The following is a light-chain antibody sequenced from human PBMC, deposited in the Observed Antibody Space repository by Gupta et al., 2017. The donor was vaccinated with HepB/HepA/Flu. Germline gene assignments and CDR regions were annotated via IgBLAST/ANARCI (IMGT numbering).Light chain of an antibody. Sequence: TQSPATLSVSPGETITLSCRASHFVSVGVAWYAQRPGQAPRLLIYDASSRAADVTSRFTGAGFGKDFTLTITSRQSEDVGIYHCQQYDDWPRITFGPGTRVDI. V-gene: IGKV3-15*01. CDR3: QQYDDWPRIT. CDR2: DAS. CDR1: HFVSVG. J-gene: IGKJ3*01.